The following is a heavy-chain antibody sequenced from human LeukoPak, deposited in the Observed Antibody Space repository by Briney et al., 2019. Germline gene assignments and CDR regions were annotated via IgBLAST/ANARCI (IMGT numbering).Heavy chain of an antibody. V-gene: IGHV3-21*04. D-gene: IGHD3-3*02. CDR3: ASPLLAIQDYYYGMDV. Sequence: GGSLRLSCAASGFTFSSYSMNWVRQAPGKGLEWVSSISSSSSYIYYADSVKGRFTISRDNAKNSLYLQMNSLRAEDTAVYYCASPLLAIQDYYYGMDVWGQGTTVTVSS. J-gene: IGHJ6*02. CDR1: GFTFSSYS. CDR2: ISSSSSYI.